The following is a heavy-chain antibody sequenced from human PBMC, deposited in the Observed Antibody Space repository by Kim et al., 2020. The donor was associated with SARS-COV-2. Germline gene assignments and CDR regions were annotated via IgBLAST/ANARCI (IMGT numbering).Heavy chain of an antibody. D-gene: IGHD3-22*01. CDR2: IYYSRSP. CDR1: GGSISSGGYY. J-gene: IGHJ4*02. CDR3: ARVQAGAYYYDSSGNFDY. V-gene: IGHV4-31*03. Sequence: SETLSLTCTVSGGSISSGGYYWSWIRQHPGKGLEWIGYIYYSRSPYYNPSLKSRVTISVDTSKNQFSLKLSSVTAADTAVYYCARVQAGAYYYDSSGNFDYWGQGTLVTVSS.